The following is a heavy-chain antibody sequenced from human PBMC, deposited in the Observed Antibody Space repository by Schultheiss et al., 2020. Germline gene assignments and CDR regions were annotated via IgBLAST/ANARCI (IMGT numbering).Heavy chain of an antibody. J-gene: IGHJ5*02. CDR2: ISSSSSSI. CDR3: ARGFESGIDP. Sequence: GGSLRLSCAASGFTFSDYSMKWVRQAPGKGLEWVSFISSSSSSIYYADSVKGRFTISRDNAKNSLYLQMNSLRDEDTAVYYCARGFESGIDPWGQVTLVTVSS. D-gene: IGHD3-10*01. V-gene: IGHV3-48*02. CDR1: GFTFSDYS.